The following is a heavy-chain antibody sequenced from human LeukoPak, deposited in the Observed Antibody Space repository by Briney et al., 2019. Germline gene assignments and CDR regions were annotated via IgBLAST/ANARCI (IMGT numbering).Heavy chain of an antibody. CDR1: GYSFSNYW. J-gene: IGHJ4*02. CDR2: IYPGDSDT. Sequence: GESLKISCKGSGYSFSNYWIGWVRQMPGKGLEWMGIIYPGDSDTRYSPSFQGQVTISADKSISTAYLQWSSLEASDTAIYYCARRGYSSSWYSDYWGQGTLATVSS. CDR3: ARRGYSSSWYSDY. V-gene: IGHV5-51*01. D-gene: IGHD6-13*01.